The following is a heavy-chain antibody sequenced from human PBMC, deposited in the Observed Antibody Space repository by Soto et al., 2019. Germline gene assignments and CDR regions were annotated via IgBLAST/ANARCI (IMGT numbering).Heavy chain of an antibody. CDR1: GFSFISYA. CDR2: ISDRGGRT. CDR3: TKGGVRFLEWLGDV. Sequence: DVQLLESGGGLVQPGKSLRLSCAASGFSFISYAMSWVRQVPGKRLGWVSSISDRGGRTFYAESVEGRFTISRDDSTSTLFFQMNSLRAEDTAIYYGTKGGVRFLEWLGDVWGQGTTVTVSS. J-gene: IGHJ6*02. D-gene: IGHD3-3*01. V-gene: IGHV3-23*01.